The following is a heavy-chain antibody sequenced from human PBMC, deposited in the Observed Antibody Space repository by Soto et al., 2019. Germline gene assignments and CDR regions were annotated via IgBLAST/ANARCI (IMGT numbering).Heavy chain of an antibody. Sequence: SETLSLTCTVSGGSISSSSYYWGWIRQPPGKGLEWIGSIYYSGSTHYNPSLKSRVTISVDTSKNQFSLKLSSVTAADTAVYYCARVANYYDSSGQYSWFDPWGQGTLVTVSS. V-gene: IGHV4-39*01. CDR3: ARVANYYDSSGQYSWFDP. D-gene: IGHD3-22*01. CDR2: IYYSGST. CDR1: GGSISSSSYY. J-gene: IGHJ5*02.